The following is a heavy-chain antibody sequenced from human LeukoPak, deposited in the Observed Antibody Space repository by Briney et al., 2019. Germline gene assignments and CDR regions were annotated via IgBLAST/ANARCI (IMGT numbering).Heavy chain of an antibody. Sequence: GGSLRLSCAASGFTVSSNYMSWVRQAPGKGLEWVSVIYSGGSTYYADSVKGRFTISRDNSKNTLYLQMNSLRAEDTAVYYCARDGTGLIAVAGTGYWGQGTLVTVSS. V-gene: IGHV3-66*01. CDR2: IYSGGST. D-gene: IGHD6-19*01. CDR3: ARDGTGLIAVAGTGY. CDR1: GFTVSSNY. J-gene: IGHJ4*02.